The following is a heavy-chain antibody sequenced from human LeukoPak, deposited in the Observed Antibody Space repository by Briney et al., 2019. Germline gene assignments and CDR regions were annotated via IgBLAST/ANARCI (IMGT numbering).Heavy chain of an antibody. CDR2: ISAYNGNT. CDR1: GYTFTSYG. V-gene: IGHV1-18*01. Sequence: ASVKVSCKASGYTFTSYGISWVRQAPGQGLEWMGWISAYNGNTNYAQKLQGRVTMTTDTSTSTAYMELRSPRSDDTAVYYCARDDYSNRRFDYWGQGTLVTVSS. CDR3: ARDDYSNRRFDY. D-gene: IGHD4-11*01. J-gene: IGHJ4*02.